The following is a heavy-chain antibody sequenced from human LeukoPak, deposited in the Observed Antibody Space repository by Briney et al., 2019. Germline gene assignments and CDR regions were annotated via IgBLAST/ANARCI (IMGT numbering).Heavy chain of an antibody. CDR2: INSDESNT. CDR3: ARGVNLRSSCRNSCLGGDY. D-gene: IGHD6-13*01. V-gene: IGHV3-74*01. CDR1: GFTFSHYL. J-gene: IGHJ4*02. Sequence: GGSLRLSCAASGFTFSHYLMHWVRQAPGKGLVWVSRINSDESNTNSYADSVKGRFTISRDNSKNTLYLQMNSLRAEDTAVYYCARGVNLRSSCRNSCLGGDYWGQGTLVTVSS.